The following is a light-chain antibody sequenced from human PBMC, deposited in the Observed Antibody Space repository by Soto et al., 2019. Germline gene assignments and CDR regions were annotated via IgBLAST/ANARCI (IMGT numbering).Light chain of an antibody. CDR3: QQYNNWPHT. CDR1: QNVLYSSNNKNY. V-gene: IGKV4-1*01. J-gene: IGKJ2*01. CDR2: WAS. Sequence: DIVMTQSPDSLAVSLGERATINCKSSQNVLYSSNNKNYLAWYQHKPGQPPKLLIYWASTRESGVPDRFSGSGSGTDFTLTINSLQSEDFAVYYCQQYNNWPHTFGQGTKVDIK.